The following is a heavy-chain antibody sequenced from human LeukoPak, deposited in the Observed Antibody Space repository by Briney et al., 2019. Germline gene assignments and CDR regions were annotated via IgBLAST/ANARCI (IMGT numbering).Heavy chain of an antibody. Sequence: GGSLRLSCAASGFTFRSYGLHWVRQAPGKGLEWVAYIQYDGSNEQYAHSVKGRFRISRDSSTNILYLQMDSLRAEDTAVYYCANDRCSNGIGCYYYYMDVWGKGTTVTISS. J-gene: IGHJ6*03. V-gene: IGHV3-30*02. CDR2: IQYDGSNE. CDR1: GFTFRSYG. D-gene: IGHD2-8*01. CDR3: ANDRCSNGIGCYYYYMDV.